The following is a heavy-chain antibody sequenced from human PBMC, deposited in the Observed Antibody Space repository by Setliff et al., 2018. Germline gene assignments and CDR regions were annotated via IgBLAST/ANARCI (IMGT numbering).Heavy chain of an antibody. CDR3: AKRGDTRTFDY. D-gene: IGHD5-18*01. CDR1: GFTFSSYT. Sequence: LSCEASGFTFSSYTMTWVRQAPGEGLEWVSGISARTGLTYYADSVKGRFTMSRDISKNTVYLHMTSLRAEDTAMYYCAKRGDTRTFDYWGQGTLVTVSS. V-gene: IGHV3-23*01. CDR2: ISARTGLT. J-gene: IGHJ4*02.